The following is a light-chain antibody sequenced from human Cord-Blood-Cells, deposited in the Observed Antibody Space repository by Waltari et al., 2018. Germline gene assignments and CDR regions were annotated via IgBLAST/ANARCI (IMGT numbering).Light chain of an antibody. Sequence: QSALTQPASVSGSPGQSITISCTGTSSDVGGYTYVSWYQQHPGKAPKLMIYDVSNWPSGVSNRFSDSKSGNTASLTISGLQAEDEADYYCSSYTSSSTPYVFGTGTKVTVL. CDR3: SSYTSSSTPYV. J-gene: IGLJ1*01. CDR2: DVS. V-gene: IGLV2-14*01. CDR1: SSDVGGYTY.